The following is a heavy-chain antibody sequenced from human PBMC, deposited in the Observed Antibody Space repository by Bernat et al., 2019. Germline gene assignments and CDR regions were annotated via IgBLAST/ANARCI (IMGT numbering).Heavy chain of an antibody. V-gene: IGHV3-74*01. D-gene: IGHD4-17*01. J-gene: IGHJ4*02. CDR3: ARVPGYGDYFYY. CDR2: INSDGSST. Sequence: EVQLVESGGGLVQPGGSLRLSCAASGFTFSSYWMHWVRQAPGKGLVWVSRINSDGSSTSYADSVKGRFTIARDNAKNTLYLQMNSLIAEDTAVYYCARVPGYGDYFYYWGQRTLVTVP. CDR1: GFTFSSYW.